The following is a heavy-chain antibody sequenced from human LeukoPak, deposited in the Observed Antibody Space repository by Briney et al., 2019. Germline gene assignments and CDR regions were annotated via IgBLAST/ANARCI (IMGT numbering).Heavy chain of an antibody. CDR3: ARESGDLYYYYYGMDV. D-gene: IGHD2-21*02. CDR2: INPSGGST. J-gene: IGHJ6*02. V-gene: IGHV1-46*01. Sequence: WASVKVSCKASGYTFTGYYMHWVRQAPGQGLEWMGIINPSGGSTSYAQKFQGRVTMTRGTSTSTVYMELSSLRSEDTAVYYCARESGDLYYYYYGMDVWGQGTTVTVSS. CDR1: GYTFTGYY.